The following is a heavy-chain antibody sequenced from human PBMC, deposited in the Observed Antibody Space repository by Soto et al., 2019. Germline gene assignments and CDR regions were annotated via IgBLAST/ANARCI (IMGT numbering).Heavy chain of an antibody. J-gene: IGHJ4*02. V-gene: IGHV3-33*01. D-gene: IGHD6-13*01. CDR3: AREGLEAAGINY. CDR1: GFTFSSYG. Sequence: QVQLVESGGGVVQPGRSLRLSCAASGFTFSSYGMHWVRQAPGKGLEWVAVIWYDGSNKYYADSVKGRFTISRDNSKNTLYLQMNSLRAEDTAVYYCAREGLEAAGINYWGQGTLVTVSS. CDR2: IWYDGSNK.